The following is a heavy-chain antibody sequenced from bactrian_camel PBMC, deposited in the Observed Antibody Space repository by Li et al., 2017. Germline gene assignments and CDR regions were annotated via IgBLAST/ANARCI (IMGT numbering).Heavy chain of an antibody. Sequence: DVQLVESGGGLVPPGGSLTLSCAVSGFNENVMSWVRQAPGKGLTYYADSVKGRFAISRDNTKNTVYLQLNSLKSEDMAMYYCTNHNSGFEDWGQGTQVTVS. CDR2: T. CDR1: GFNENV. D-gene: IGHD5*01. CDR3: TNHNSGFED. V-gene: IGHV3-1*01. J-gene: IGHJ4*01.